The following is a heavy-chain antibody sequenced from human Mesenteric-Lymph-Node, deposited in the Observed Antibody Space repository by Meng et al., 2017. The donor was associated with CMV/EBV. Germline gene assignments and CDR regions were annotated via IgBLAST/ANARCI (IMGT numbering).Heavy chain of an antibody. CDR3: ARGATYSSSWYARYYFDY. CDR2: MNPNSGSS. D-gene: IGHD6-13*01. V-gene: IGHV1-2*02. Sequence: ASVKVSCKASGYRFTDYYICWVRQAPGQGLEWMGWMNPNSGSSNSAQKFQGRVTMTRDTSIDTAHMELSRLTSDDTAVYYCARGATYSSSWYARYYFDYWGQGTLVTVSS. J-gene: IGHJ4*02. CDR1: GYRFTDYY.